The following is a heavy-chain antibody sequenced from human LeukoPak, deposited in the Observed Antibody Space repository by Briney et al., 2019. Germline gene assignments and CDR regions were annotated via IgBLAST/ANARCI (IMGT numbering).Heavy chain of an antibody. D-gene: IGHD2-2*01. Sequence: GGSLRLSCAASGFTFSYSGIHWVRQAPGKGLEWVATISYDGSNKYYADSVKGRFTISRDNSKNTLYLQMNSLRAEDTAVYYCAKFGKPQTRDIVVVPAAPFDYWGQGTLVTVSP. J-gene: IGHJ4*02. CDR2: ISYDGSNK. CDR3: AKFGKPQTRDIVVVPAAPFDY. CDR1: GFTFSYSG. V-gene: IGHV3-30*18.